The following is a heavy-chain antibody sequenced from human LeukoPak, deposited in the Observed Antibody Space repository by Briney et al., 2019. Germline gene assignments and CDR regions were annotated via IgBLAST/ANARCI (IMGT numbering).Heavy chain of an antibody. CDR3: ASPYSGYDYNFDH. Sequence: GGSLRLSCSASGFTFSSYAMHWVRQAPGKGLEYVSSIISNGGSTYYADSVKGRFTISRDNSKNTLFLQMSSLRTEDTAVYYCASPYSGYDYNFDHWGQGTLVTVSS. J-gene: IGHJ4*02. V-gene: IGHV3-64D*06. CDR2: IISNGGST. CDR1: GFTFSSYA. D-gene: IGHD5-12*01.